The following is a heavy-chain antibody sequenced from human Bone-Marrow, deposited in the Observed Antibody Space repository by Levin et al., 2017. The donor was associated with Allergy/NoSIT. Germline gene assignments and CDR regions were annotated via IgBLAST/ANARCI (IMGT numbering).Heavy chain of an antibody. CDR1: GFTFKNFA. CDR3: AKGGGALCDGDCSSRVLDH. CDR2: ISGGGSST. D-gene: IGHD2-21*02. V-gene: IGHV3-23*01. Sequence: GGSLRLSCAASGFTFKNFAMTWVRQAPGKGLEWVSIISGGGSSTHYADSVKGRFTISRDSSKSTLYLRMNSLRAEDTAVYYCAKGGGALCDGDCSSRVLDHWGQGTLVTVSS. J-gene: IGHJ4*02.